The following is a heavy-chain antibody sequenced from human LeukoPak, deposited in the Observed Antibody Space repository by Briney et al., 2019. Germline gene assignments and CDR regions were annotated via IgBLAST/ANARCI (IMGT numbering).Heavy chain of an antibody. V-gene: IGHV3-48*01. J-gene: IGHJ4*02. CDR2: ISSSSSTI. CDR3: ARVKYGSGSYPPNYHFDY. D-gene: IGHD3-10*01. Sequence: GGSLRLSCAASGFTFSSYSMNWVRQAPGKGLEWVSYISSSSSTIYYADSVKGRFTISRDNDKNSLYLQMNSLRAEDTAVYYCARVKYGSGSYPPNYHFDYWGQGTLVTVSS. CDR1: GFTFSSYS.